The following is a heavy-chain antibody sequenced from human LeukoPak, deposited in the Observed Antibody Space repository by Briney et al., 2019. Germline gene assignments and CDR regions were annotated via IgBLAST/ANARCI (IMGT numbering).Heavy chain of an antibody. V-gene: IGHV4-59*01. J-gene: IGHJ4*02. Sequence: SETLSLTCTVSGGSISSYYWSWIRQPPGKGLEWIGYIYYSGSTNYNPSLKSRVTISVDTSKNQFSLKLSSVTAADTAVYYCASGDGQQLVLSYWGQGTLVTVSP. D-gene: IGHD6-13*01. CDR2: IYYSGST. CDR3: ASGDGQQLVLSY. CDR1: GGSISSYY.